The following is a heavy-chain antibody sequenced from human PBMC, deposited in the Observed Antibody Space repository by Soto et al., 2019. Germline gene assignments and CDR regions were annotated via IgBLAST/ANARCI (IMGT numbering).Heavy chain of an antibody. CDR3: AREADPIVVVVAATQGNAFDI. Sequence: GGSLRLSCAASGFTFSSYAMHWVRQAPGKGLEWVAVISYDGSNKYYADSVKGRFTISRDNSKNTLYLQMNSLRAEDTAVYYCAREADPIVVVVAATQGNAFDIWGQGTMVTVSS. J-gene: IGHJ3*02. V-gene: IGHV3-30-3*01. CDR2: ISYDGSNK. CDR1: GFTFSSYA. D-gene: IGHD2-15*01.